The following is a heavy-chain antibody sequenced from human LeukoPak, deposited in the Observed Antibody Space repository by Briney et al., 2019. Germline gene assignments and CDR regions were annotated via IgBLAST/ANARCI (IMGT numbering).Heavy chain of an antibody. J-gene: IGHJ2*01. CDR1: GGSISSYY. D-gene: IGHD2-21*02. V-gene: IGHV4-59*12. CDR3: ARGKEYCGGDCFSSWYFDL. Sequence: SETLSLTCTVSGGSISSYYWSWIRQPPGKGLEWIGYIYYSGSTTYKPSLKGRVTISVDTSKTQFSLKLSSVTAADTAVYYCARGKEYCGGDCFSSWYFDLWGRGTLVTVSS. CDR2: IYYSGST.